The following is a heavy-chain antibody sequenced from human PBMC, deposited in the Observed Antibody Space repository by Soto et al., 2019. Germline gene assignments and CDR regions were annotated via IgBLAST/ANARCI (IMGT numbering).Heavy chain of an antibody. Sequence: LSLTCTVSGGSISSSSYYWGWIRQPPGKGLEWIGSIYYSGSTYYNPSPKTRVTISVDTSKNQFSLKLSSATAADTAVYYCARGITIFGVVSWYFDLWGRGTLVTVSS. D-gene: IGHD3-3*01. CDR2: IYYSGST. V-gene: IGHV4-39*01. CDR3: ARGITIFGVVSWYFDL. J-gene: IGHJ2*01. CDR1: GGSISSSSYY.